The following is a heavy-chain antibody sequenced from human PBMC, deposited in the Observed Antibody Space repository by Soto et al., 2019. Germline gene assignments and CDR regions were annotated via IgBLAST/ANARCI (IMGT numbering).Heavy chain of an antibody. CDR1: GYSFTGYY. J-gene: IGHJ4*02. Sequence: QVQLVQSGAEARKPGTSVKISCKGSGYSFTGYYIFWVRQAPGQGLEWMGWINPNSGATNYAQKFQGRVSLTRETPINTAHMELSSLTYDDTAIFYCVRADWSTGALDYWGQGTLVSVSS. CDR2: INPNSGAT. CDR3: VRADWSTGALDY. D-gene: IGHD3-9*01. V-gene: IGHV1-2*02.